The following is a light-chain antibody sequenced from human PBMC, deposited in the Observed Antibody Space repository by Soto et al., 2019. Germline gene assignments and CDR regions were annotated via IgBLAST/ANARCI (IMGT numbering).Light chain of an antibody. CDR3: QQFGSSFIT. CDR2: GAS. Sequence: EIIFTQSPCTLSLSPGERATLSCRASQSFSSRYLAWYQQKPGQAPRLLIYGASRRATGVPDRFSGSGSGTDFTLTISRLEREDLAVYFCQQFGSSFITFGQGTRLEIK. J-gene: IGKJ5*01. CDR1: QSFSSRY. V-gene: IGKV3-20*01.